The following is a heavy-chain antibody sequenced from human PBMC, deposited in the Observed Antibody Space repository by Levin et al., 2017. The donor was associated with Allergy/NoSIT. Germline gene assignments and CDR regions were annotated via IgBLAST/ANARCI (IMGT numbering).Heavy chain of an antibody. CDR2: INPNTDGT. V-gene: IGHV1-2*02. Sequence: ASVKVSCKTSKYTFTDFYMHWVRQAPGQGLEWMGWINPNTDGTNYAQKFQGRVTMTRDTSISTAYMELSRLRSDDTAVYYCARDYFGSGTLLGYWGQGTLVTVSS. CDR3: ARDYFGSGTLLGY. J-gene: IGHJ4*02. D-gene: IGHD3-10*01. CDR1: KYTFTDFY.